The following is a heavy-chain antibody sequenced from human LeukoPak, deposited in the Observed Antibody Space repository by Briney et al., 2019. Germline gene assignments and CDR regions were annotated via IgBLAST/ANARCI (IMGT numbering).Heavy chain of an antibody. J-gene: IGHJ6*03. Sequence: SVKVSCKAPGGTFSSYAISWVRQAPGQGLEWMGGIIPIFGTANYAQKFQGRVTITADKSTSTAYMELSSLRSEDTAVYYCARGDGDYGGIAYYYYMDVWGKGATVTVSS. CDR2: IIPIFGTA. CDR1: GGTFSSYA. D-gene: IGHD4-17*01. CDR3: ARGDGDYGGIAYYYYMDV. V-gene: IGHV1-69*06.